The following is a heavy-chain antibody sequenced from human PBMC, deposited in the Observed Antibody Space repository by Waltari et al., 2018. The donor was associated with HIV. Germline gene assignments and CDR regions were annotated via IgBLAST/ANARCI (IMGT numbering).Heavy chain of an antibody. D-gene: IGHD4-17*01. J-gene: IGHJ5*02. CDR1: GYTLTELS. Sequence: QVQLVQSGAEVKKPGASVKVSCKVSGYTLTELSMHWVRQAPGKGLEWMGGVDPEDGETIYAKKFQGRVTRTEDTSTDTGYMELSSLRSEDRAVYYGATDRYGDYGSNWFDPWGQGTLVTVSS. CDR2: VDPEDGET. V-gene: IGHV1-24*01. CDR3: ATDRYGDYGSNWFDP.